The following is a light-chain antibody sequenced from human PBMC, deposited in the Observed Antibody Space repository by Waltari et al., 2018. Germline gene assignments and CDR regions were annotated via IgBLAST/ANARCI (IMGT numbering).Light chain of an antibody. Sequence: QSALTQPAPVSGSPGQSITIPCTRTSSDVGSYNSVSWYQQHPGKAPKLMIYEGSKRPSGVSNRFSGSKSGNTASLTISGLQAEDEADYYCCSYAGSTSYVFGTGTKVTVL. CDR3: CSYAGSTSYV. V-gene: IGLV2-23*01. J-gene: IGLJ1*01. CDR2: EGS. CDR1: SSDVGSYNS.